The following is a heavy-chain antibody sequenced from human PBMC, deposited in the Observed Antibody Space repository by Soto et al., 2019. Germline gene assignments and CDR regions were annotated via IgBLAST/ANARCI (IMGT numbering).Heavy chain of an antibody. J-gene: IGHJ4*02. D-gene: IGHD5-12*01. CDR1: GYTFTSYD. V-gene: IGHV1-46*01. CDR2: VNPSDGST. CDR3: ARGRDGYNHIAY. Sequence: QVQLVQSGAEVKKPGASVKVSCKASGYTFTSYDMHWVRQAPGQGLEWMGIVNPSDGSTSYAQKFQGRVTMTRDTSTSTVYMELSSLRSEDTAVYYCARGRDGYNHIAYWGQGTLVTVSS.